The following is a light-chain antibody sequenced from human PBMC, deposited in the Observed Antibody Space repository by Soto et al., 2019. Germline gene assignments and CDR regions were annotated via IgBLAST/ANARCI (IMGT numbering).Light chain of an antibody. V-gene: IGLV1-44*01. CDR3: STWDDSLSALVV. CDR1: SSNIGSNT. Sequence: QSVLTQPPSASGTPGQRVTMSCSGSSSNIGSNTVSWYQQLPGTAPKLLIYSNNQRPSGVPDRFSGSKSGTSASLAISWLLSKDEADYYCSTWDDSLSALVVFGGGTKLTVL. CDR2: SNN. J-gene: IGLJ2*01.